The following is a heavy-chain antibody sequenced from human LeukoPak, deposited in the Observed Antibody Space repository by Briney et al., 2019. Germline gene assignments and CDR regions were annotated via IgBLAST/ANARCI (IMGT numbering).Heavy chain of an antibody. CDR3: ASAEDYYYMDV. Sequence: PSETLSLTCTVSGASVSRGSYYWNWIRQPAGKGLEWIGRIYTSGSTNYNPSLKSRVTISLDTSRNRFSLKLSSVTAADTAVYYCASAEDYYYMDVWGKGTTVTISS. CDR1: GASVSRGSYY. J-gene: IGHJ6*03. CDR2: IYTSGST. V-gene: IGHV4-61*02.